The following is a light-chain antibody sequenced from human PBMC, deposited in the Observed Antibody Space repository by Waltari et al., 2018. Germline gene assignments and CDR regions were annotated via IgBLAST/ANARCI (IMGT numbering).Light chain of an antibody. Sequence: EIVMTQSPATLSVSPGERATISCRASQSVRNNLVWYQQKPGQAPRLLIYGASTRVTGIPAMFSGSGSGTEFTLTISSLQSEDFAVYYCQQYNNWPPWTFGQGTKVEIK. CDR3: QQYNNWPPWT. CDR2: GAS. J-gene: IGKJ1*01. V-gene: IGKV3-15*01. CDR1: QSVRNN.